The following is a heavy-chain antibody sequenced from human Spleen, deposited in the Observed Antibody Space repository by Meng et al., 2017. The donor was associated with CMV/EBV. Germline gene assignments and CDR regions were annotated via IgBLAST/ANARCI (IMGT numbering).Heavy chain of an antibody. Sequence: ETLSLTCAASGFTFSSYSMNWVRQAPGKGLEWVSSISSSSSYIYYADSVKGRFTISRDNAKNSLYLQMNSLRAEDTAVYYCARSNYYYDFWSGYSYYYGMDVWGQGTTVTVSS. CDR1: GFTFSSYS. D-gene: IGHD3-3*01. CDR3: ARSNYYYDFWSGYSYYYGMDV. CDR2: ISSSSSYI. V-gene: IGHV3-21*01. J-gene: IGHJ6*02.